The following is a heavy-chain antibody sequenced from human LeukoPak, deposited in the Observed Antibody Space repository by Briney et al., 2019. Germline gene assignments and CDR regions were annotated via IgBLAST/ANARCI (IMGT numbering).Heavy chain of an antibody. D-gene: IGHD3-10*01. Sequence: SETLSLTCAVSGGSISSSSYYWGWIRQPPGKGLEWIGRIYTSGSANYNPSLKSRVTISVDSSRNHFSLKLNSVTAADTAVYYCARQADYGLFDPWGQGTLVTVSS. CDR1: GGSISSSSYY. CDR3: ARQADYGLFDP. V-gene: IGHV4-61*02. CDR2: IYTSGSA. J-gene: IGHJ5*02.